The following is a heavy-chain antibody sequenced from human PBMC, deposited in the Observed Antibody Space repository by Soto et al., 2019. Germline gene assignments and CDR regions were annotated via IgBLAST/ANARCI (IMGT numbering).Heavy chain of an antibody. V-gene: IGHV3-23*01. CDR1: GFPFGSYA. J-gene: IGHJ4*02. CDR3: AKDKYIRKDFWSGYYGLFDY. Sequence: PGPSLSLSCEASGFPFGSYAMSWVRQAPGKGLEWVSAISGSGGSTYYADSVKGRFTISRDKSKNTLYLQMNSLRAEDTAIYFCAKDKYIRKDFWSGYYGLFDYWGQRTLVTVS. CDR2: ISGSGGST. D-gene: IGHD3-3*01.